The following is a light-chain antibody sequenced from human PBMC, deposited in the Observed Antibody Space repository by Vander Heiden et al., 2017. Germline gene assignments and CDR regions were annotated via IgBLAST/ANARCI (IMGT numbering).Light chain of an antibody. CDR1: QSISSY. CDR3: QQSDSTPYT. CDR2: SAS. J-gene: IGKJ2*01. Sequence: DIQMTQSPSSMSASVGDRVTITCRASQSISSYLNWYQQKPGKAPKLLVYSASRLQSGVPSRFSGSGSGKDFTLTISSLQPEDFATYYCQQSDSTPYTFGQGTKLEIK. V-gene: IGKV1-39*01.